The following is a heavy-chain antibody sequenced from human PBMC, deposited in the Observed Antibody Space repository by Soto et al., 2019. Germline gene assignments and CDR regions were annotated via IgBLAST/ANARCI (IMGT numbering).Heavy chain of an antibody. J-gene: IGHJ6*02. D-gene: IGHD3-10*01. CDR1: GLTFSSYS. Sequence: EVQLVESGGGLVKPGGSLRLSCAASGLTFSSYSMNWVRQAPGKRLEWVSSISSRSSDIYYADSVKGRFTISRDNAKKSLYLQMTSLRAEDTAVYYCAREVVTMVRGVIITGNYGMDVWGQGTTGTGSS. CDR2: ISSRSSDI. V-gene: IGHV3-21*01. CDR3: AREVVTMVRGVIITGNYGMDV.